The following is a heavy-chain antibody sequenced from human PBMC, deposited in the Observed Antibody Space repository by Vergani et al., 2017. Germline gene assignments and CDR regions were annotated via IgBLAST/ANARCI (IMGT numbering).Heavy chain of an antibody. J-gene: IGHJ4*02. CDR3: ATTRYSGYDSDRXFDY. CDR1: GYTLTELS. CDR2: FDPEDGEK. D-gene: IGHD5-12*01. V-gene: IGHV1-24*01. Sequence: QVQLVQSGAEVKKPGASVKVSCKVSGYTLTELSMHWVRQAPGKGLEWMGGFDPEDGEKIYAQKFQGRVTMNEDTSTDTAYMELSSLRSEDTAVYYCATTRYSGYDSDRXFDYWGQGTLVTVSS.